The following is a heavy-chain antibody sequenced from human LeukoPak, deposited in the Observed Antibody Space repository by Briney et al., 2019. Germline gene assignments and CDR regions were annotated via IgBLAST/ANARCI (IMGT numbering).Heavy chain of an antibody. J-gene: IGHJ3*02. Sequence: SETLSFTCTVSGGSISSYYWSWIRQPPGKGLEWIGYIYYSGSTNYNPSLKSRVTMSVDTSKNQFSLKLSSVTAADTAVYYCARDKDYFDSGGAFDIWGQGTMVTVSS. CDR1: GGSISSYY. D-gene: IGHD3-22*01. V-gene: IGHV4-59*01. CDR2: IYYSGST. CDR3: ARDKDYFDSGGAFDI.